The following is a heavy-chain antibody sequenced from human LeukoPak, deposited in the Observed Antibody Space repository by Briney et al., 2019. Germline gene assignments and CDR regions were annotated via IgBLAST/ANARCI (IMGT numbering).Heavy chain of an antibody. J-gene: IGHJ1*01. Sequence: GGSLRLSCAASGFTFSSYAMSWVRQAPGKGLEWVSTISGSGGSTYYADSVKGRFTISRDNSKNTLYLQVSSLRAEDTAVYYCAKSTRQCGGDCYSESFQHWGQGTLVTVSS. D-gene: IGHD2-21*02. V-gene: IGHV3-23*01. CDR1: GFTFSSYA. CDR2: ISGSGGST. CDR3: AKSTRQCGGDCYSESFQH.